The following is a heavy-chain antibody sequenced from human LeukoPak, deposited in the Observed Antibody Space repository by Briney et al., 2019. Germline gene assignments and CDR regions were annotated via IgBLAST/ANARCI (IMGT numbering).Heavy chain of an antibody. D-gene: IGHD4-23*01. J-gene: IGHJ4*02. CDR2: IDKKDNFDAT. V-gene: IGHV3-73*01. Sequence: GGSLRPSCAASVITFSGSAIHGVRQSFGKGLDWVGHIDKKDNFDATTSAASVTGRFTISRDDSKNTAYLQMNSLRAEDTAVYYCARNYGGDDFWGQGTLVTVSS. CDR3: ARNYGGDDF. CDR1: VITFSGSA.